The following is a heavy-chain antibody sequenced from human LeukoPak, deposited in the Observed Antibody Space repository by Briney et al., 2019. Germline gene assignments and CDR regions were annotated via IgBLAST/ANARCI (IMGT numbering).Heavy chain of an antibody. J-gene: IGHJ5*02. D-gene: IGHD3-10*01. V-gene: IGHV3-30*18. Sequence: GGSLRLSCAASGFTFSSYGIHWVRQAPGKGLEWVAVISYDGSNKYYADSVKGRFTISRDNSKNTLYLQMNSLRAEDTAVYYCAKDRTMVRGVIVNRFDPWGQGTLVTVSS. CDR2: ISYDGSNK. CDR1: GFTFSSYG. CDR3: AKDRTMVRGVIVNRFDP.